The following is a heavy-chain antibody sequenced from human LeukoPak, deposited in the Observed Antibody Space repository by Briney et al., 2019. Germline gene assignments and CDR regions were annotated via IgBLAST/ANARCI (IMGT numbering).Heavy chain of an antibody. V-gene: IGHV3-23*01. CDR3: AKGDGDYDTFDY. CDR2: ISGSGGST. J-gene: IGHJ4*02. Sequence: GGXLRLSCAASGFTFSSYAMSWVRQAPGKGLEGVSAISGSGGSTYYADSVKGRFTISRENSKNSLYLQMNSLRAEDTAVYYCAKGDGDYDTFDYWGQGTLVTVSS. CDR1: GFTFSSYA. D-gene: IGHD4-17*01.